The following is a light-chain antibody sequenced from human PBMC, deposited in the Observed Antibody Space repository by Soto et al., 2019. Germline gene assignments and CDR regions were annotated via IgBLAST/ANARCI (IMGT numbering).Light chain of an antibody. CDR2: KTS. J-gene: IGKJ4*02. CDR1: QTIRSR. V-gene: IGKV1-5*03. Sequence: DIQMTQSPSTLSASVGDRVTITCRASQTIRSRLAWYQQKPGKAPKLLIYKTSSLESGVPSRFSGSGSGTEFTLTISSLQPDDLGIYYCQHYDTYSPFGGGTKVEIK. CDR3: QHYDTYSP.